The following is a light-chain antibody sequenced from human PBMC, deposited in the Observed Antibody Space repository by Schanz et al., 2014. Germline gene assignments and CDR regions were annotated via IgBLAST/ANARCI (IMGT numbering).Light chain of an antibody. CDR3: SSYAGSRNLV. Sequence: QSALTQPRSVSGSPGQSVTISCTGTSSDVGGYNYVSWYQQHPGKAPKLMIYDVSNRPSGVSNRFSGSKSGTSASLAITGLQAEDDADYYCSSYAGSRNLVFGGGTKVTVL. CDR2: DVS. J-gene: IGLJ2*01. CDR1: SSDVGGYNY. V-gene: IGLV2-11*01.